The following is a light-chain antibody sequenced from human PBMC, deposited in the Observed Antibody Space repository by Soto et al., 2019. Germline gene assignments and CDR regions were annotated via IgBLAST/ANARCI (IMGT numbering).Light chain of an antibody. V-gene: IGKV3-15*01. CDR3: QQYFYWSPMT. CDR2: GAS. J-gene: IGKJ1*01. Sequence: VMTKSPATMSVSPGDRATLSCWASETGATNLACYQQKPGQAPRLLISGASTRAAGISDRFRGSGSGTEFTHPISCLRSGDCATYYCQQYFYWSPMTFGQGTKVEI. CDR1: ETGATN.